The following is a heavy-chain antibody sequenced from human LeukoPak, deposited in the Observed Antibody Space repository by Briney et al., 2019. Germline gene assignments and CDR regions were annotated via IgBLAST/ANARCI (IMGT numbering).Heavy chain of an antibody. D-gene: IGHD1-14*01. CDR1: GFTFDDYA. V-gene: IGHV3-43*02. CDR2: ISGDGGST. J-gene: IGHJ4*02. CDR3: AKDMRDDRPQTLNDY. Sequence: PGGSLRLSCAASGFTFDDYAMHWVRQAPGKGLEWVSLISGDGGSTYYADSVKGRFTISRDNSKNSLYLQMNSLRTEDTALYYCAKDMRDDRPQTLNDYWGQGTLVTVSS.